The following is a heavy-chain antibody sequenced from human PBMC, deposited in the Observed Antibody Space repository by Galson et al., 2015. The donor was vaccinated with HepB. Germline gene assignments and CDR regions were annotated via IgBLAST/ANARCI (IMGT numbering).Heavy chain of an antibody. CDR2: ISYDGSKK. V-gene: IGHV3-30*18. CDR1: GFTFSSYG. Sequence: SLRLSCAASGFTFSSYGMHWVRQAPGKGLEWVAVISYDGSKKYYADSVKGRFTISRDNSKNTLYLQMNSLRAEDTAVYYCAKDGTLYNDLWSGYDHWGQGTLVTVSS. CDR3: AKDGTLYNDLWSGYDH. J-gene: IGHJ4*02. D-gene: IGHD3-3*01.